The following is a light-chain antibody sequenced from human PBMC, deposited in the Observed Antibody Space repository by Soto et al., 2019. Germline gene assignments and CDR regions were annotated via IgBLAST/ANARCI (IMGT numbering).Light chain of an antibody. V-gene: IGKV1-9*01. J-gene: IGKJ4*01. CDR2: AAS. CDR3: QQTRSYPST. Sequence: IQLAQSPSSLSASVGDSVTITCRASQDISIYLAWYQQKPGKAPNLLIYAASSLQSGVPSRFSGRGSGTDFTLTIYSLQAEDFATHYCQQTRSYPSTFGGVTKVDIK. CDR1: QDISIY.